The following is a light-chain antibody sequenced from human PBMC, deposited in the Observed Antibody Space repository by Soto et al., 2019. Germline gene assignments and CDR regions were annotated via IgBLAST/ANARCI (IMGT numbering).Light chain of an antibody. CDR1: QSVSSSY. J-gene: IGKJ3*01. CDR2: GAS. CDR3: QQYERSPVT. Sequence: EIVLTQSPGTLSLSPGQRATLSCRASQSVSSSYLAWYQQKPGQAPRLLIYGASSRATGIPDTFSGSGSGTDFTLTISRLEPEDFAVYYGQQYERSPVTFGPGTKVDIK. V-gene: IGKV3-20*01.